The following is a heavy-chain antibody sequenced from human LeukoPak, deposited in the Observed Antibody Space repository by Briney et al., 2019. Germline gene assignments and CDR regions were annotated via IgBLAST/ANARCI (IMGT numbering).Heavy chain of an antibody. J-gene: IGHJ3*02. CDR3: VRDWEGFNFDI. Sequence: PSETLSLTCTVSGGSISSNYWSWIRQPPGGGLEWIAYIDSDGSTNYNPSLKSRVTISVDTSKNQFSLKLSSVTAADTAVYYCVRDWEGFNFDIWGQGTMVTVSS. CDR1: GGSISSNY. CDR2: IDSDGST. V-gene: IGHV4-59*01. D-gene: IGHD1-26*01.